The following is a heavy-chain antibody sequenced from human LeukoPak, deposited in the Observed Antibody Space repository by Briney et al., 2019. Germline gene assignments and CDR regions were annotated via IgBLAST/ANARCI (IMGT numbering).Heavy chain of an antibody. Sequence: GRSLRLSCAASGFTFDDYAMHWVRQAPGKGLEWVSGISWNSGSIGYADSVKGRFTISRDNAKNSLYLQMNSLRAEDTALYYCAKGGVLWFGELFGAFDIWGQGTMVTVSS. CDR1: GFTFDDYA. D-gene: IGHD3-10*01. J-gene: IGHJ3*02. CDR3: AKGGVLWFGELFGAFDI. CDR2: ISWNSGSI. V-gene: IGHV3-9*01.